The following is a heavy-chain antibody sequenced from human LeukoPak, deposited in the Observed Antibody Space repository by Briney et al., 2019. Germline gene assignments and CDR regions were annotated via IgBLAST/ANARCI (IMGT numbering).Heavy chain of an antibody. J-gene: IGHJ6*03. V-gene: IGHV4-4*07. Sequence: PSETLSLTCAVSGVSVSNFYWSWIRQPAGKGLEWVGRIYTNGRTKYNPSLNSRVSLSVDTSKNQLSLRLASVTAADTAVFYCVRDKRGLLQEKNYYYYVDVWGKGTTVTVSS. CDR3: VRDKRGLLQEKNYYYYVDV. CDR1: GVSVSNFY. CDR2: IYTNGRT. D-gene: IGHD1-1*01.